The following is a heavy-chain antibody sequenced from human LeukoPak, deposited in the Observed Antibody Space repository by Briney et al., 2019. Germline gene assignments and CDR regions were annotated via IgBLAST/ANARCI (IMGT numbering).Heavy chain of an antibody. CDR3: AYEGSTSYYFDY. D-gene: IGHD2-2*01. CDR2: ISYDGSNK. J-gene: IGHJ4*02. CDR1: GFNFNEYY. Sequence: GGSLRLSCVASGFNFNEYYMSWIRQAPGKGLEWVAVISYDGSNKYYADSVKGRFTISRDNSKNTLYLQMNSLRAEDTAVYYCAYEGSTSYYFDYWGQGTLVTVSS. V-gene: IGHV3-30-3*01.